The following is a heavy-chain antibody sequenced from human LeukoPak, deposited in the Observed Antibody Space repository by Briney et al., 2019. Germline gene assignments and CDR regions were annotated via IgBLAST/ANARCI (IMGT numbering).Heavy chain of an antibody. V-gene: IGHV3-48*03. CDR2: ISSSGSTI. D-gene: IGHD6-13*01. J-gene: IGHJ6*03. CDR3: ARRQQLRYYYYYMDV. Sequence: GGSLRLSCAASGFSFSSYAMSWVRQAPGKGLEWVSYISSSGSTIYYADSVKGRFTISRDNAKNSLYLQMNSLRAEDTAVYYCARRQQLRYYYYYMDVWGKGTTVTISS. CDR1: GFSFSSYA.